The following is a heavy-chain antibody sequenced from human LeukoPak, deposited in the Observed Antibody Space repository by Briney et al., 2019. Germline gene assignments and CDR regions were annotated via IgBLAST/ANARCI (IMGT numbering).Heavy chain of an antibody. CDR2: IYSGGNT. J-gene: IGHJ4*02. V-gene: IGHV3-53*01. D-gene: IGHD4-23*01. CDR3: AKDDYGGFDY. CDR1: GFTVSNNY. Sequence: PGGSLRLSCAASGFTVSNNYMSWVRQAPGKGLEWVSVIYSGGNTYYADSVKGRFTISRDNSKNTLFLQMHNLRAEDTAVYYCAKDDYGGFDYWGQGTLVTVSS.